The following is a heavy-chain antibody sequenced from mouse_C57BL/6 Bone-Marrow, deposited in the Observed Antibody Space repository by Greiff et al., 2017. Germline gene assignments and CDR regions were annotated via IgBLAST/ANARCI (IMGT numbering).Heavy chain of an antibody. CDR1: GFTFSDYG. J-gene: IGHJ2*01. Sequence: DVKLVESGGGLVKPGGSLKLSCAASGFTFSDYGMHWVRQAPEKGLEWVAYISSGSSTIYSADQVKGRFTISRDNAKNTLVLQMTSRRSGDTAMYYCARTYLDYWGQGTTLTVSS. CDR2: ISSGSSTI. CDR3: ARTYLDY. V-gene: IGHV5-17*01.